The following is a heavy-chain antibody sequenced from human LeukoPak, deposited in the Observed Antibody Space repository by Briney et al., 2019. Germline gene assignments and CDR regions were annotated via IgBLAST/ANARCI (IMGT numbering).Heavy chain of an antibody. V-gene: IGHV3-23*01. J-gene: IGHJ4*02. CDR1: GFTFSTYA. CDR3: AKHVYGGNLLPET. D-gene: IGHD4-23*01. CDR2: LSGSGGNT. Sequence: GGSLRLSCAASGFTFSTYAMSWVRQAPGGGLEWVSSLSGSGGNTNYADSVKGRFTISRDNSKNTLYLQMNSLRAEDTAIYYCAKHVYGGNLLPETWGQGTLVAVSS.